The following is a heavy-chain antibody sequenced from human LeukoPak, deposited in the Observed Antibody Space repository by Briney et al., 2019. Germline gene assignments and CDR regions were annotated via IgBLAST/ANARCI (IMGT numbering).Heavy chain of an antibody. CDR1: VGSFSGYY. D-gene: IGHD2-8*01. CDR2: INHRGST. Sequence: SETLSLTCAVYVGSFSGYYWSGIRPPPGKGREGMGEINHRGSTNNNPALKRRVTISVDTSKNQFSLKLSSVTAADTAVYYCARVRSHRYYFGTNGVCPTRFDPWGEGTLVTVSS. CDR3: ARVRSHRYYFGTNGVCPTRFDP. J-gene: IGHJ5*02. V-gene: IGHV4-34*01.